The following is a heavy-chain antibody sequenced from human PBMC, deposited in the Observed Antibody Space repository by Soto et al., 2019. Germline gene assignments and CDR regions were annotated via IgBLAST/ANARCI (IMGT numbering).Heavy chain of an antibody. CDR2: ISYEGRHT. J-gene: IGHJ4*02. CDR3: AKEVRGGGSCSWSEGFDY. CDR1: GFIFSSYG. Sequence: QVQLVESGGGVVQPGRSLRLSCAASGFIFSSYGMHWVRQAPGKGLEWVAVISYEGRHTYYADSVKGRFTITRDNSKNTLYLQMNSLRPEDTAVYYCAKEVRGGGSCSWSEGFDYWGQGTLLTVYS. D-gene: IGHD2-15*01. V-gene: IGHV3-30*18.